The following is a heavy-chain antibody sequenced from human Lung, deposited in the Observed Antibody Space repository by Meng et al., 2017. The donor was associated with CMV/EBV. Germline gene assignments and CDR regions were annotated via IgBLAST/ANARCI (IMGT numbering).Heavy chain of an antibody. CDR1: GGSISSYY. D-gene: IGHD2-2*01. CDR3: ARDCSSTSCLDAFDI. V-gene: IGHV4-59*01. CDR2: IYYSGST. Sequence: SXTLSLXCTVSGGSISSYYWSWIRQPPGKGLEWIGYIYYSGSTNYNPSLKSRVTISVDTSKNQFSLKLSSVTAADTAVYYCARDCSSTSCLDAFDIWGRGKXV. J-gene: IGHJ3*02.